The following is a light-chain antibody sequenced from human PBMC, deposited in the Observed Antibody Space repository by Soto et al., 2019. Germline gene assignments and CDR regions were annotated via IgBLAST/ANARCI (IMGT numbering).Light chain of an antibody. CDR3: QQSHSTPPN. V-gene: IGKV1-39*01. Sequence: DIQMTQSPSYLLASVSDRVTLTCRASQSISTFLNWYQQTTGKAPKLLIYRATSLETGVSSRFSAFAAATYSTLTNNNVQPEDAATYFCQQSHSTPPNFGGGNKLQIK. CDR1: QSISTF. CDR2: RAT. J-gene: IGKJ4*01.